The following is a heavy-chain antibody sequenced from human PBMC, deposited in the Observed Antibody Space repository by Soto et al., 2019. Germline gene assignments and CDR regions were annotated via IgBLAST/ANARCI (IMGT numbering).Heavy chain of an antibody. CDR2: ISNNGGST. Sequence: GGSLRLSCSASGFTFSNYAMHWVRQAPGKGLEYVSAISNNGGSTYYADSVKGRFTISRDNSKNTLYLQMSSLRAEDTAVYYCVKDRYSSGWYVYGYWGQGTLVTVSS. D-gene: IGHD6-19*01. J-gene: IGHJ4*02. V-gene: IGHV3-64D*08. CDR3: VKDRYSSGWYVYGY. CDR1: GFTFSNYA.